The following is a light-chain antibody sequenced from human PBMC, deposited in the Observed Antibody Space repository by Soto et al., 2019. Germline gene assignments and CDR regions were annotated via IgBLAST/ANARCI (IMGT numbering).Light chain of an antibody. CDR3: QQYGGSPRT. V-gene: IGKV3-20*01. J-gene: IGKJ1*01. CDR2: GAS. CDR1: QSVRNNN. Sequence: EIVLTQSPGTLSLSPGERATLSCRASQSVRNNNLNWYQQKAGQAPRLLIHGASNRATGIPDRFSGSGSGTDFTLTITRLEPEDFAVYYCQQYGGSPRTFGQGTKVHIK.